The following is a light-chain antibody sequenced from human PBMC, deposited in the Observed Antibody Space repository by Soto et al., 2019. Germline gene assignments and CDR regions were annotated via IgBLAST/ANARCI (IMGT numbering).Light chain of an antibody. CDR1: SSNIGGNS. CDR2: DDN. CDR3: GSWDSTLSAYV. V-gene: IGLV1-51*01. Sequence: QSVLTQPPSESAAPGQKVTIPCSGSSSNIGGNSVSRYQQLPGTAPKLRIFDDNRRPSGIPDRFSGSKSGTSATLGITGFQTGVEADYYCGSWDSTLSAYVFGTGTKVTVL. J-gene: IGLJ1*01.